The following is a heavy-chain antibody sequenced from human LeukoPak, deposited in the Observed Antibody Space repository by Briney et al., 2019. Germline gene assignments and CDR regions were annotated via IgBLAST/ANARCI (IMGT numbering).Heavy chain of an antibody. D-gene: IGHD2-15*01. J-gene: IGHJ4*02. CDR1: GYSFTNNW. CDR2: IYPGDSDT. V-gene: IGHV5-51*03. CDR3: ARRAQYCSGGSCSIDY. Sequence: GESLKISCTGSGYSFTNNWIGWVRQMPGKGLEWMGIIYPGDSDTRYSPSFQGQVIISADKSISTAYLQWSSLKASDTAVYYCARRAQYCSGGSCSIDYWGQGTLVTVSS.